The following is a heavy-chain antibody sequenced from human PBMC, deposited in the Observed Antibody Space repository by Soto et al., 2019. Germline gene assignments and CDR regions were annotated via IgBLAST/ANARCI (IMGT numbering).Heavy chain of an antibody. D-gene: IGHD6-19*01. Sequence: GGSLRLSCTASGFTFGDYAMSWVRQAPGKGLEWVGFIRSKAYGGTTEYAASVKGRFTISRDDSKSIAYLQMNSLKTEDTAVYYCTRPPYSGWYYFDYWGQGTLVTLSS. CDR1: GFTFGDYA. CDR3: TRPPYSGWYYFDY. V-gene: IGHV3-49*04. CDR2: IRSKAYGGTT. J-gene: IGHJ4*02.